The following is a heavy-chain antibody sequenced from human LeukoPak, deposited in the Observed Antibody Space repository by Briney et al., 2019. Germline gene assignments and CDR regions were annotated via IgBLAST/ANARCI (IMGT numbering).Heavy chain of an antibody. D-gene: IGHD5-24*01. CDR1: GYTFTSYF. CDR2: ITPSGGT. V-gene: IGHV1-2*02. CDR3: ARDRYGDGFAHLDY. J-gene: IGHJ4*02. Sequence: ASVKVSCKASGYTFTSYFMHWVRQAPGQGLEWMGWITPSGGTNYPQKFQGRVAITWDASITTAYMDLSRLTSDDTAVYYCARDRYGDGFAHLDYWGQGALVTVSS.